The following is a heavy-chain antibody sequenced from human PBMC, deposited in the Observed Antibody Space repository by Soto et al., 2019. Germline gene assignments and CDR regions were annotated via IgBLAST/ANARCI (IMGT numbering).Heavy chain of an antibody. CDR1: GYSFTSYW. CDR2: IYPGDSDT. Sequence: LGESLKISCKGSGYSFTSYWIGWVRQMPGKGLECMGIIYPGDSDTRYNPSFQGQVTISADKSISTAYLQWSSLKASDTAMYYCARPRYPGRGYYGMDVWGQGTTVTVSS. D-gene: IGHD2-15*01. V-gene: IGHV5-51*01. CDR3: ARPRYPGRGYYGMDV. J-gene: IGHJ6*02.